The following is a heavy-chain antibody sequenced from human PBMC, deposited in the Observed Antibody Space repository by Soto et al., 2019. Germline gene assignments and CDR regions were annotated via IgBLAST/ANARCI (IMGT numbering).Heavy chain of an antibody. Sequence: QVQLVESGGGVVQPGRSLRLSCAASGFTFSSYAMHWVRQAPGKGLEWVAVISYDGSNKYYADSVKGRFTISRDNSKNTLYLQMNSLRAEDTAVYYCARDPGMTTVTYYFDSWGQGTLVTVSS. CDR1: GFTFSSYA. D-gene: IGHD4-17*01. J-gene: IGHJ4*02. CDR2: ISYDGSNK. CDR3: ARDPGMTTVTYYFDS. V-gene: IGHV3-30-3*01.